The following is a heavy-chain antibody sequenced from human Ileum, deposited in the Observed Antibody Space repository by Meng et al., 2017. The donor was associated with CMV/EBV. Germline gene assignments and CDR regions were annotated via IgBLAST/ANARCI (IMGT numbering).Heavy chain of an antibody. V-gene: IGHV1-8*02. CDR1: GYNLGGYD. Sequence: VRVTGQGSGYNLGGYDVNWVRQAGRQGIEWVGWMNPNSGNTDYARKFKGRVTRTRDTSTYTAYMEWRSLPSEDTAVYYCVRSQWFDPWGQGTLVTVSS. J-gene: IGHJ5*02. CDR3: VRSQWFDP. CDR2: MNPNSGNT.